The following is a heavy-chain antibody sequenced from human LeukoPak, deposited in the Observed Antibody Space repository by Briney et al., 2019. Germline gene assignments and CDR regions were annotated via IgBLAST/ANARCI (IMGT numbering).Heavy chain of an antibody. D-gene: IGHD4-23*01. CDR1: GFTFSSYW. CDR3: AKDLQTVDCDY. CDR2: IDRDGSRI. Sequence: GGSLRLSCAVSGFTFSSYWMHWVRQAPGKGLVWVSRIDRDGSRINYADSVKGRFTISRDNGKNTLFLQMNSLRAEDAAVYYCAKDLQTVDCDYWGQGTLVTVSS. J-gene: IGHJ4*02. V-gene: IGHV3-74*01.